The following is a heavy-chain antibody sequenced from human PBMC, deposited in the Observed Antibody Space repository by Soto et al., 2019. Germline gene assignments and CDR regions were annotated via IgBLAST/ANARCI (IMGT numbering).Heavy chain of an antibody. V-gene: IGHV6-1*01. D-gene: IGHD1-7*01. CDR3: AGTTSHQWYYMDV. J-gene: IGHJ6*03. Sequence: SQSRSLTCAVSGESSASNSAAGNWIRLTPSRGLEWLARTYYRSRWYNDYAVSVRSRITVNPDTSKNQFSLQLTSVTPEDTAVYYCAGTTSHQWYYMDVWGKGTTVTVSS. CDR2: TYYRSRWYN. CDR1: GESSASNSAA.